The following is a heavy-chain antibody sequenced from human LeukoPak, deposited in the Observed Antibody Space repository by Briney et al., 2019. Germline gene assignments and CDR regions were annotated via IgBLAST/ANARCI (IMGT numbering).Heavy chain of an antibody. CDR1: DDSISIYY. CDR2: IDHTGST. CDR3: ARGSSSWSFYYYYMDV. J-gene: IGHJ6*03. D-gene: IGHD6-13*01. V-gene: IGHV4-59*01. Sequence: PSETLSLTCSVSDDSISIYYWSWIRQPPGKGLEGIGYIDHTGSTNYNPSLNSRVTISRDTSKNHFSLELSSVTAADTAVYYCARGSSSWSFYYYYMDVWGKGTTVTVSS.